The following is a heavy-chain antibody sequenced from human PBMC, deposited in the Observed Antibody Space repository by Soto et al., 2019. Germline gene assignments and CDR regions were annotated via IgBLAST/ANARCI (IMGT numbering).Heavy chain of an antibody. V-gene: IGHV1-18*04. J-gene: IGHJ6*02. CDR1: GYTFSSDG. CDR3: ARDTGSRWLNYNFNVMDF. D-gene: IGHD6-13*01. Sequence: QVQLVQSGAEVKKPGASVKVSCKASGYTFSSDGITWVRQAPGQGLEWMGWIRAYDGTTNYAQKVKDRVTMTTDTTTSTAYMELKSLRSDDTAVYYCARDTGSRWLNYNFNVMDFWGQGTIVTVSS. CDR2: IRAYDGTT.